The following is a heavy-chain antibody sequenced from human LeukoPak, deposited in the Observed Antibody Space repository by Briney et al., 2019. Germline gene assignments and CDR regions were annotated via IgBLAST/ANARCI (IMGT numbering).Heavy chain of an antibody. CDR2: IIPHSGGT. V-gene: IGHV1-2*02. CDR3: STEDKYCTTPNCGAY. D-gene: IGHD2-8*01. J-gene: IGHJ4*02. CDR1: GYSFTDYY. Sequence: ASVKVSCKASGYSFTDYYVFWGQQAPGQDLEWMGFIIPHSGGTSYEQKFQGRVTMTRDMSIGTFYMELSSLRSDDTAVYYCSTEDKYCTTPNCGAYWGQGTLVTVSS.